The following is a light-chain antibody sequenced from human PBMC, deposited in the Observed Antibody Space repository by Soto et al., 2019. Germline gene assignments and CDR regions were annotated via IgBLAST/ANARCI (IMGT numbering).Light chain of an antibody. CDR2: KAS. CDR1: RSIINW. Sequence: DIQLTQSPSFLSASVGDRVTITCRASRSIINWLAWYQQKSGKGPKLLIYKASNLQTGVSSRFIGSGSGTDFTLTINSLQPEDFATYYCQQSSSSPWTFGQGTKVDIK. V-gene: IGKV1-39*01. J-gene: IGKJ1*01. CDR3: QQSSSSPWT.